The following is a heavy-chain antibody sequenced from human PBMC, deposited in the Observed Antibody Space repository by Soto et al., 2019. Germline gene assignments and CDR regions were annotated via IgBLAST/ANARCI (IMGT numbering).Heavy chain of an antibody. J-gene: IGHJ4*02. V-gene: IGHV3-48*03. CDR3: TRGWASLSYYGSSGYSFGDY. D-gene: IGHD3-22*01. CDR2: ISDNGGII. Sequence: PGGSLRLSCAASGFTFNIYEMNWFRQAPGKGLEWVSYISDNGGIIYYADSVKGRFTISRDNAENSLYLQMDGLRAEDTAVYYCTRGWASLSYYGSSGYSFGDYWGQGTLVTVSS. CDR1: GFTFNIYE.